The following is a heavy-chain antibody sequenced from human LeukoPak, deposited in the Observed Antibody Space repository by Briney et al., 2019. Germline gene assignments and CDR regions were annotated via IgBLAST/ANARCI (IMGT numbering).Heavy chain of an antibody. D-gene: IGHD1-26*01. CDR3: ARDVGGSLDY. Sequence: GGSLRLSCAASGFTFRTYWMAWVRQAPGKGLERVANIKGDESARHQADSVKGRFTISRDNAQNSVYLQMSSLRGEDTAVYYCARDVGGSLDYWGQGTLVTVSS. CDR2: IKGDESAR. J-gene: IGHJ4*02. V-gene: IGHV3-7*01. CDR1: GFTFRTYW.